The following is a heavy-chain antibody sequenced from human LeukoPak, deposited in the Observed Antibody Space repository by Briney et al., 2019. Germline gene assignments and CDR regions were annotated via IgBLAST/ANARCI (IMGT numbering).Heavy chain of an antibody. CDR3: VRGIVRRGYFDY. V-gene: IGHV3-13*01. CDR1: GFTFSTYD. J-gene: IGHJ4*02. Sequence: GGSLRLSCAASGFTFSTYDIPWVRQTTGRGLEWVSAIGTAGDTYYVDSVKGRFTISRENAKNSLYLQMNSLRAGDTAVYYCVRGIVRRGYFDYWGQGALVTVSS. CDR2: IGTAGDT. D-gene: IGHD3-10*01.